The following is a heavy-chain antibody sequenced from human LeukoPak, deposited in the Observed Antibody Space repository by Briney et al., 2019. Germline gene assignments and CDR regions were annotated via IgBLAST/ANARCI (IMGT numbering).Heavy chain of an antibody. CDR2: IYYSGST. J-gene: IGHJ4*02. CDR3: GRYYYGSGTYSYFDY. Sequence: SETLSLTCTVSGGSINSGGFYWSWIRQHPGKGLEWIGYIYYSGSTSYNPSLKSRATISLDTSKNQFSLKLSSVTAADTAVYYCGRYYYGSGTYSYFDYWGQGTLVTVSS. CDR1: GGSINSGGFY. V-gene: IGHV4-31*03. D-gene: IGHD3-10*01.